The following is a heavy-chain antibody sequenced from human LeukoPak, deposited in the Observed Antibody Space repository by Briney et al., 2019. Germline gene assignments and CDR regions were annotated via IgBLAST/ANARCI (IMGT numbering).Heavy chain of an antibody. J-gene: IGHJ6*03. D-gene: IGHD3-22*01. CDR1: GYTFTGYY. V-gene: IGHV1-2*02. CDR2: INPNSGGT. CDR3: ARGYYDSSGYTYYYYYMDV. Sequence: GASVKVSCKASGYTFTGYYMHWVRQAPGQGLEWMGWINPNSGGTNYAQKFQGRVTMTRDTSISTAYMELSSLRSEDTAVYYCARGYYDSSGYTYYYYYMDVWGKGTTVTISS.